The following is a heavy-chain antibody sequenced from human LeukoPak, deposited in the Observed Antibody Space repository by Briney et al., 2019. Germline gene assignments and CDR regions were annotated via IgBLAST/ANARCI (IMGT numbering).Heavy chain of an antibody. D-gene: IGHD4-11*01. Sequence: SETLSLTCTVSGCSISTYYWSWIRQPPGKGLEWIGYIYYSGSTNYNPSLKSRVTMSVDTSKNQFSLNLRSVTAADTAVYYCARDYSNYILDYWGQGTLVTVSS. V-gene: IGHV4-59*01. CDR1: GCSISTYY. J-gene: IGHJ4*02. CDR2: IYYSGST. CDR3: ARDYSNYILDY.